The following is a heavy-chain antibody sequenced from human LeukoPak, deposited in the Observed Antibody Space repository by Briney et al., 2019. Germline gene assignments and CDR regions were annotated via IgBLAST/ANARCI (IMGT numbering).Heavy chain of an antibody. J-gene: IGHJ4*02. D-gene: IGHD3-9*01. V-gene: IGHV3-74*03. CDR3: ARDLDWILFDY. CDR2: IRPEGATT. Sequence: GGSLRLSCAASGFTFSTYWMHWVRQAPGKGLVWVARIRPEGATTAYADSVKGRFTISRDNAKNTLFLQMNSLSAEDTAVYYCARDLDWILFDYWGQGTLVTVSS. CDR1: GFTFSTYW.